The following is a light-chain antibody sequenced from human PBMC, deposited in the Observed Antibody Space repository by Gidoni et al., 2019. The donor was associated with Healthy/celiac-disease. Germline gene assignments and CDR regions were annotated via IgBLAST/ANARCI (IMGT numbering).Light chain of an antibody. CDR1: QSVSSY. J-gene: IGKJ5*01. Sequence: EIVLTQSPATLSLSPGERATLSCRASQSVSSYLAWYQQKPGQAPRLLIYDASNRATGIPARFSGSGSGTDCTLTISSLEPEDFAVYYCQQRSNWPITFXQXTRLEIK. CDR3: QQRSNWPIT. CDR2: DAS. V-gene: IGKV3-11*01.